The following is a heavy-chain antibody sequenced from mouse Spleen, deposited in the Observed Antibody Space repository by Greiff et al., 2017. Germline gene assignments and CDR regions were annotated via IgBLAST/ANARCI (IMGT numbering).Heavy chain of an antibody. V-gene: IGHV5-6-2*01. Sequence: EVKLMESGGGLVKPGGSLKLSCAASGFTFSSYAMSWVRQTPEKRLEWVAAINSNGGSTYYPDTVKDRFTISRDNAKNTLYLQMSSLRSEDTALYYCARHELGWPDYWGQGTTLTVSS. CDR2: INSNGGST. J-gene: IGHJ2*01. CDR3: ARHELGWPDY. D-gene: IGHD2-3*01. CDR1: GFTFSSYA.